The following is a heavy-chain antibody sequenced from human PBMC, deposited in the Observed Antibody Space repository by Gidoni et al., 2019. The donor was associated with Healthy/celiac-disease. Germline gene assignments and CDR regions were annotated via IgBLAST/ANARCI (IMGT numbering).Heavy chain of an antibody. CDR1: GFTFSGYS. J-gene: IGHJ4*02. Sequence: EVQLVESGGGLLQPGRSLSLSCAASGFTFSGYSMNWVRQAPGKGLEWVASISSSSSYIYYADSVKGRFTSARDNAKNSLYRQRNRLRAEDTAGYYCARSRIAVADLDYWGQGTLVTVSS. CDR3: ARSRIAVADLDY. V-gene: IGHV3-21*01. CDR2: ISSSSSYI. D-gene: IGHD6-19*01.